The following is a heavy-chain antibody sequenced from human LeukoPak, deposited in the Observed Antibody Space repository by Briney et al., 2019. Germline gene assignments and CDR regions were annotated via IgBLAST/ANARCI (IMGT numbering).Heavy chain of an antibody. J-gene: IGHJ6*02. Sequence: WGSLTLSCAASGFTFTDYWMHWVRQAPGKGLVWVSRSNSDESSTSYADSVKGRFTISRDNAKKTVYLQMSSLRVEDTAIYYCTRHYGTGFYGMDVWGQETTVTASS. D-gene: IGHD3-10*01. CDR2: SNSDESST. CDR3: TRHYGTGFYGMDV. CDR1: GFTFTDYW. V-gene: IGHV3-74*01.